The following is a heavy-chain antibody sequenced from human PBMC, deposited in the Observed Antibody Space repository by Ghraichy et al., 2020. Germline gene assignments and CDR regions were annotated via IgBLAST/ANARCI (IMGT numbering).Heavy chain of an antibody. J-gene: IGHJ5*02. CDR3: ARLIASTGSSDWFDP. D-gene: IGHD1-1*01. CDR1: GDSISGSY. V-gene: IGHV4-59*01. Sequence: ETLSLTCTVSGDSISGSYWSWIRQPPGKGLEWIGYIYYSGTTIYNPSLKSRVTILVDTSKNQFSLKLTSVTAADTAVYYCARLIASTGSSDWFDPRGQGTLVTVSS. CDR2: IYYSGTT.